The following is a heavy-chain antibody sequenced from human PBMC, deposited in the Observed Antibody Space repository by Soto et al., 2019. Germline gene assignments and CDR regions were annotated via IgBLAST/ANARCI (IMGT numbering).Heavy chain of an antibody. J-gene: IGHJ5*02. CDR3: AVYYDSRGYYLRFDP. Sequence: PSETLSLTCNVSGGSIRSGDYFWSWIRQPPGKDLEWIGYISYSGNTNYNPSLKSRITISVDTSKNQFSLKLRSVTAADTAVYYCAVYYDSRGYYLRFDPWGQGTLVTVSS. V-gene: IGHV4-30-4*01. CDR1: GGSIRSGDYF. D-gene: IGHD3-22*01. CDR2: ISYSGNT.